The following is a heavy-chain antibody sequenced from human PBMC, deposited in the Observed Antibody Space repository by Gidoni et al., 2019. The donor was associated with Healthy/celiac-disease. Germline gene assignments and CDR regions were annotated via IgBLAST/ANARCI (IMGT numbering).Heavy chain of an antibody. CDR3: AKIQTVFVTAIRRGHWFDP. J-gene: IGHJ5*02. CDR1: GFTFSSYA. V-gene: IGHV3-23*01. CDR2: ISGSGGSK. Sequence: EVQLLESGGGLVQPGGSLRLSCAASGFTFSSYAMSWVRQAPGKGLGWGSAISGSGGSKYYADSVKGRFTISRENAKNTLYLQMNSLRAEDTAVYYCAKIQTVFVTAIRRGHWFDPWGQGTLVTVSS. D-gene: IGHD2-21*02.